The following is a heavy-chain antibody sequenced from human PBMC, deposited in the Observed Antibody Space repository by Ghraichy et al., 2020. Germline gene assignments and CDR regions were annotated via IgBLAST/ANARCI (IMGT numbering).Heavy chain of an antibody. V-gene: IGHV4-4*07. J-gene: IGHJ4*02. CDR1: GGPLQSYY. CDR3: ARIDLWSGYYNDN. CDR2: VYHTGST. D-gene: IGHD3-3*01. Sequence: GSLRLSCTVSGGPLQSYYWSWIRQPAGKGLEWIGRVYHTGSTNYNPSLKSRVTMSVDTSKNQFFLRLDSVTAADTAVYYCARIDLWSGYYNDNWGQGTVVTVSS.